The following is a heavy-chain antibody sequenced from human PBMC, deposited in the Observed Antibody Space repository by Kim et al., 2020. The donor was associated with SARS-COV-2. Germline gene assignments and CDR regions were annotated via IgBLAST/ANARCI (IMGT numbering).Heavy chain of an antibody. V-gene: IGHV3-48*03. CDR1: GFTFSSYE. CDR2: ISSSGSTI. CDR3: ARSVTVVGGNWFDP. Sequence: GGSLRLSCAASGFTFSSYEMNWVRQAPGKGLEWVSNISSSGSTIYYADSVKGRFTISRDNAKNSLYLQMNSLRAEDTAVYYCARSVTVVGGNWFDPWGQGSLVTVSS. D-gene: IGHD2-15*01. J-gene: IGHJ5*02.